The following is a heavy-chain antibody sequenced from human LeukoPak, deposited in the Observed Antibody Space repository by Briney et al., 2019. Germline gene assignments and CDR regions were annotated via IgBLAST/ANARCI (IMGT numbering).Heavy chain of an antibody. J-gene: IGHJ4*02. Sequence: GASVKVSCKASGYTFTSYGIRWVRQAPGQGLEWMGWISAYNGNTNYAQKLQGRATMTTDTSTSTAYMELRSLRSDDTAVYYCATVPGHPWYFDYWGQGTLVTVSS. D-gene: IGHD6-6*01. CDR2: ISAYNGNT. CDR1: GYTFTSYG. V-gene: IGHV1-18*01. CDR3: ATVPGHPWYFDY.